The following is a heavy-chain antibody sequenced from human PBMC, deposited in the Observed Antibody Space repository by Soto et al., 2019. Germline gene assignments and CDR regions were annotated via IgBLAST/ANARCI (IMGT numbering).Heavy chain of an antibody. J-gene: IGHJ4*02. V-gene: IGHV4-38-2*01. Sequence: SETLSLTCAVSGDSISSGYYWAWIRQPPRKGLEWVASIYHSGTTYYNPSLTSRVTISVDTSKNQFSLKLSSVTAADSAVYYCARTDSAGFYPYLGQGNRVTVSS. CDR1: GDSISSGYY. CDR2: IYHSGTT. CDR3: ARTDSAGFYPY. D-gene: IGHD2-15*01.